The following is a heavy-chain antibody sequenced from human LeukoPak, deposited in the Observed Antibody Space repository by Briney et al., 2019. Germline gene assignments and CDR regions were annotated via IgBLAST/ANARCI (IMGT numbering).Heavy chain of an antibody. D-gene: IGHD2-2*02. CDR2: ISSSSSTI. CDR1: GFTFSSYS. J-gene: IGHJ3*02. V-gene: IGHV3-48*01. Sequence: PGGSLRLSCAASGFTFSSYSMNWVRQAPGKGLEWVSYISSSSSTIYYADSVKGRFTISRDNAKNSLYPQMNSLRAEDTAVYYCARGSGRYTDAFDIWGQGTMVTVSS. CDR3: ARGSGRYTDAFDI.